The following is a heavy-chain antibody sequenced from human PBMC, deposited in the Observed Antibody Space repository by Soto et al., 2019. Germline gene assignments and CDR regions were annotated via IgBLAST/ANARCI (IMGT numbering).Heavy chain of an antibody. CDR1: GYSFTSYW. J-gene: IGHJ6*03. V-gene: IGHV5-51*01. CDR2: IYPGDSDT. D-gene: IGHD4-17*01. Sequence: GESLKISCKGSGYSFTSYWIGWVRQMPGKGLEWMGIIYPGDSDTRYSPSFQGQVTISADKSISTAYLQWSSLKASDTAMYYCARRVYGDYGGYYYYYYMDVWGKGTTVTVSS. CDR3: ARRVYGDYGGYYYYYYMDV.